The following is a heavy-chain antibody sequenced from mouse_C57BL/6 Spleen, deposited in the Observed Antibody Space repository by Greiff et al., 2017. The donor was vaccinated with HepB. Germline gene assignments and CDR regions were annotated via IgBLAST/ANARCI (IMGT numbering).Heavy chain of an antibody. J-gene: IGHJ4*01. CDR3: TRRTGTKAMDY. Sequence: QVQLKESGAELVRPGASVTLSCKASGYTFTDYEMHWVKQTPVHGLEWIGAIDPETGGTAYNQKFKGKAILTADKSSSTAYMELRSLTSEDSAVYYCTRRTGTKAMDYWGQGTSVTVSS. CDR2: IDPETGGT. CDR1: GYTFTDYE. V-gene: IGHV1-15*01. D-gene: IGHD4-1*01.